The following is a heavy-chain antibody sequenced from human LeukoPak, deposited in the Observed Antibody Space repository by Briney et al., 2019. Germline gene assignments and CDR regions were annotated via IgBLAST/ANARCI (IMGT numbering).Heavy chain of an antibody. Sequence: GGSLRLSCAASGFTFSYYWMSWVRQAPGKGLEWVANINEDGSEKYYVDSVKGRFTISRDNAKNSLYLQMNSLRAEDTAVYYCATSPTIWAAPRGYWGQGTLVTVSS. CDR1: GFTFSYYW. CDR2: INEDGSEK. V-gene: IGHV3-7*01. D-gene: IGHD2-15*01. CDR3: ATSPTIWAAPRGY. J-gene: IGHJ4*02.